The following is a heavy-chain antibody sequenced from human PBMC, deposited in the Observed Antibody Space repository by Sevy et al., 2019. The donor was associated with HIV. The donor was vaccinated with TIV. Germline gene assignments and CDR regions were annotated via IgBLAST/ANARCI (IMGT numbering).Heavy chain of an antibody. CDR1: GYKVDMYG. V-gene: IGHV1-18*04. CDR2: ISTYNGNT. CDR3: ARATGMAVAGTGRYFDF. D-gene: IGHD6-19*01. J-gene: IGHJ4*01. Sequence: AAVKVSCKISGYKVDMYGIAWVGQAPGQGLEWMGWISTYNGNTNYAQNFQGRVTMTTDTSTSVVYMELGGLRPDDTDVYHCARATGMAVAGTGRYFDFWGQGTLGTVS.